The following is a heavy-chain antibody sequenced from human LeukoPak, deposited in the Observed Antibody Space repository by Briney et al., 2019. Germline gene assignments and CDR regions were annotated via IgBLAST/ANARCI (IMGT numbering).Heavy chain of an antibody. V-gene: IGHV3-21*01. CDR3: ARDPRMPRSSGRHEYYFDY. D-gene: IGHD6-19*01. J-gene: IGHJ4*02. CDR1: GFTFSSYS. Sequence: GVSLRLSCAASGFTFSSYSMNWVRQAPGKGLEGVSSISNSSSYIYYADSVKGRFTISRDNAKNSLYLQMNSLRAEDTAVYYCARDPRMPRSSGRHEYYFDYWGQGTLVTVSS. CDR2: ISNSSSYI.